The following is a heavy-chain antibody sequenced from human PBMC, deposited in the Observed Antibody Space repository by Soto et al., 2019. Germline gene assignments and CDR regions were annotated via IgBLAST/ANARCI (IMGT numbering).Heavy chain of an antibody. CDR3: ARGAQRGYSGYDRLYYFDY. V-gene: IGHV1-18*04. CDR2: ISAYNGNT. CDR1: GYTFTSYY. Sequence: ASVKVSCKASGYTFTSYYMHWVRQAPGQGLEWMGWISAYNGNTNYAQKLQGRVTMTTDTSTSTAYMELRSLRSDDTAVYYCARGAQRGYSGYDRLYYFDYWGQGTLVTVSS. D-gene: IGHD5-12*01. J-gene: IGHJ4*02.